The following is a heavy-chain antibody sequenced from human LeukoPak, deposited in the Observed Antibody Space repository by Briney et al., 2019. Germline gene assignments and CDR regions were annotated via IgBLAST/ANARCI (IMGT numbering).Heavy chain of an antibody. CDR3: ARDGGISYEIDY. D-gene: IGHD5-18*01. CDR2: ISNDITTT. Sequence: PGGSLRLSCVVSGFPFTNNPMNWVRQAPGKGLEWVSYISNDITTTYYAESVKGRFTISRDNAKNSLYLQMNSLRVEDTAVYYCARDGGISYEIDYWGQGILVTVSS. J-gene: IGHJ4*02. V-gene: IGHV3-48*01. CDR1: GFPFTNNP.